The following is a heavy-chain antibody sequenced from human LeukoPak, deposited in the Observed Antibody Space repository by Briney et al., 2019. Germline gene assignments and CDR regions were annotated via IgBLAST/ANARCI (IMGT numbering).Heavy chain of an antibody. Sequence: ASVKVSCKASGYTFTSYDINWVRQATGQGREWMGWMNPNSGNTGYAQKFQGRVTITRNTSISTAYMELSSLRSEDTAVYYCARVGSHYDFWSGYQENWFDPWGQGTLVTVSS. CDR2: MNPNSGNT. CDR1: GYTFTSYD. J-gene: IGHJ5*02. CDR3: ARVGSHYDFWSGYQENWFDP. V-gene: IGHV1-8*03. D-gene: IGHD3-3*01.